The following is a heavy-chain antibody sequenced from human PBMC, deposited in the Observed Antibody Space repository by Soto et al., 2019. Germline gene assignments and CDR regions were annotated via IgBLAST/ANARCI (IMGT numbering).Heavy chain of an antibody. Sequence: GGSLRLSCAASGFNVSDNFMNWVRLAPGKGLEWVSIIYSGGSTYYTDSVKGRFTISRDNSKNTLYLQMNSLRAEDTAVYYCARDPYADMDYGLDVWGQGTTVTGSS. J-gene: IGHJ6*02. CDR3: ARDPYADMDYGLDV. D-gene: IGHD2-2*01. CDR2: IYSGGST. CDR1: GFNVSDNF. V-gene: IGHV3-53*01.